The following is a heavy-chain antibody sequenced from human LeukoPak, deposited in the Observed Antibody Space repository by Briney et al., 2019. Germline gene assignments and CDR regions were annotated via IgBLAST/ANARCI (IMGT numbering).Heavy chain of an antibody. Sequence: GGSLRLSCAASGFTFSSYSMNWVREAPGKGLEWVSAISGSGGSTYYADSVKGRFTISRDNSKNTLYLQMNSLRAEDTAVYYCAKPKGVVPAEFDYWGQGTLVTVSS. J-gene: IGHJ4*02. CDR2: ISGSGGST. D-gene: IGHD2-2*01. V-gene: IGHV3-23*01. CDR1: GFTFSSYS. CDR3: AKPKGVVPAEFDY.